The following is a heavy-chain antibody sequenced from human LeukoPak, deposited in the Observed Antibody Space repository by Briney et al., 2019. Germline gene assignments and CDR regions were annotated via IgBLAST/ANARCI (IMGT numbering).Heavy chain of an antibody. D-gene: IGHD3-10*01. Sequence: PGGSLRLSCAASGFTFSSYWMSWVRQAPGKGLEWVANIKQDGSEKYYVDSVKGRFTISRDNAKNSLYLQMNSLRAEDTAVYYCARDREDYYGSGSDKRGFDYWGQGTLVTVSS. CDR3: ARDREDYYGSGSDKRGFDY. CDR1: GFTFSSYW. V-gene: IGHV3-7*01. J-gene: IGHJ4*02. CDR2: IKQDGSEK.